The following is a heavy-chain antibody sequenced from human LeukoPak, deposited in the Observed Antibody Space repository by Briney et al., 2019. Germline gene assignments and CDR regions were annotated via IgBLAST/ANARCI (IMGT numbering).Heavy chain of an antibody. CDR2: IIPTFGTA. Sequence: ASVKVSCKASGGTFSSYAISWVRPAPGQGLEWMGGIIPTFGTANYAQKFQGRVTITADESTSTAYMELSSLRSEDTAVYYCARGSYYGSGSDLYYGIDVWGKGTTVTVSS. J-gene: IGHJ6*04. D-gene: IGHD3-10*01. CDR3: ARGSYYGSGSDLYYGIDV. CDR1: GGTFSSYA. V-gene: IGHV1-69*13.